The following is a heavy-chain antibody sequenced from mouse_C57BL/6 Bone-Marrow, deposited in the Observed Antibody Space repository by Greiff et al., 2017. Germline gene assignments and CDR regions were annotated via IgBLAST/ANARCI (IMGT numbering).Heavy chain of an antibody. CDR3: ARLGVYAMDY. V-gene: IGHV1-81*01. Sequence: QVQLVESGAELARPGASVKLSCKASGYTFTSYGISWVKQRTGQGLEWIGEIYPRSGNTYYNEKFKGKATLTADKSSSTAYMELRSLTSEDSAVYFCARLGVYAMDYWGQGTSVTVSS. J-gene: IGHJ4*01. CDR1: GYTFTSYG. CDR2: IYPRSGNT.